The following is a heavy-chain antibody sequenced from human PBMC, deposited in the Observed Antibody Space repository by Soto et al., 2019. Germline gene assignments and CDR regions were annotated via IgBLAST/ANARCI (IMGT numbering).Heavy chain of an antibody. V-gene: IGHV4-34*01. Sequence: QVQLQQWGAGLLKPSETLSLTCAVYGGSFSGYYWSWIRQPPGKGPEWIGEINHSGSTNYNPSLRRRVTISVDTSKNQFSLKLSSVTAADTAVYYCARAIAAAGRYYYYGMDVWGQGTTVTVSS. CDR1: GGSFSGYY. J-gene: IGHJ6*02. CDR3: ARAIAAAGRYYYYGMDV. CDR2: INHSGST. D-gene: IGHD6-13*01.